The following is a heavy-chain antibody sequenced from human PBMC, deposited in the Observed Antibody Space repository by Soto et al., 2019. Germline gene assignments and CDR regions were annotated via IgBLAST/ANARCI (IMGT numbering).Heavy chain of an antibody. CDR3: ASYDSGSYPRFXP. CDR2: IYYSGST. J-gene: IGHJ5*02. D-gene: IGHD3-10*01. V-gene: IGHV4-59*01. Sequence: PSETLSLTCTVSGGSISSYYWSWIRQPPGKGLEWIGYIYYSGSTNYNPSLKSRVTISVDTSKNQFSLKLSSVTAADTAVYYCASYDSGSYPRFXPWGQGTLVTVSS. CDR1: GGSISSYY.